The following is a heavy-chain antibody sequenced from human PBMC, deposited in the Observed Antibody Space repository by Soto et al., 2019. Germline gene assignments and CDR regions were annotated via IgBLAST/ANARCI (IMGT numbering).Heavy chain of an antibody. CDR1: GFTFSSYG. Sequence: QVQLVESGGGVVQPGRSLRLSCAASGFTFSSYGMHWVRQAPGKGLEWVAVIWYDGSNKYYADSVKGRFTISRDNSKNTLYLQMNSLRAEDTAVYYCARDFELERGIAFDIWGQGTMVTVSS. J-gene: IGHJ3*02. CDR2: IWYDGSNK. V-gene: IGHV3-33*01. CDR3: ARDFELERGIAFDI. D-gene: IGHD1-1*01.